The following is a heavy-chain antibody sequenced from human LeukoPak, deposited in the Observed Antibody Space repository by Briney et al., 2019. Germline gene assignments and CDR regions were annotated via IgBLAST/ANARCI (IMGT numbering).Heavy chain of an antibody. CDR3: ARETDTTLFDY. V-gene: IGHV3-48*04. D-gene: IGHD2/OR15-2a*01. CDR2: ISSIGNTI. CDR1: GFTFSSYG. J-gene: IGHJ4*02. Sequence: TGGSLRLSCAASGFTFSSYGMSWVRQAPGKGLEWLSYISSIGNTIYYANSVKGRFTISRDNAKNSLYPQMNSLRAEDTAVYYCARETDTTLFDYWGQGTLVTVSS.